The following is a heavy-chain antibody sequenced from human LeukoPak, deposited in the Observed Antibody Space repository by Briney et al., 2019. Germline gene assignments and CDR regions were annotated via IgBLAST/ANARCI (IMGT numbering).Heavy chain of an antibody. D-gene: IGHD1-26*01. CDR2: IIPILGIA. Sequence: SVKVSCKASGGTFSSHAIIGVRQAPGQGLEWMGRIIPILGIANYAQKFQGRVTITADKSPSTAYMELSSLRSEDTAVYYCAIGGATGYWGQGTLVTVSS. V-gene: IGHV1-69*04. J-gene: IGHJ4*02. CDR3: AIGGATGY. CDR1: GGTFSSHA.